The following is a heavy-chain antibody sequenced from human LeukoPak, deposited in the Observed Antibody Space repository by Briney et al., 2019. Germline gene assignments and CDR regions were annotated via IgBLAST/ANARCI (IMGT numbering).Heavy chain of an antibody. Sequence: GGSLRLSCAASGFTFRDYVIHWVRQAPGKGLEWVAVTSSDLNVKLYADSVKGRFTISRDNSRSTLYLQMNSLRPEDTAIYYCAREGYYGSGSPPSLYFDYWGQGTLVTVSS. J-gene: IGHJ4*02. D-gene: IGHD3-10*01. CDR3: AREGYYGSGSPPSLYFDY. V-gene: IGHV3-30-3*01. CDR1: GFTFRDYV. CDR2: TSSDLNVK.